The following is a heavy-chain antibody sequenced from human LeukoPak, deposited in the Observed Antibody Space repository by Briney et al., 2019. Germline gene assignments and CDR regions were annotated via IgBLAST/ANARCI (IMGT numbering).Heavy chain of an antibody. CDR2: ISGSGGST. CDR1: GFTFSSYV. V-gene: IGHV3-23*01. CDR3: AKMAVAGSHNWFDP. Sequence: PGGSLRLSCAASGFTFSSYVMSWVRQAPGKGREWVSGISGSGGSTYYADSVKGRFTISKDNSKNTVNLKMNSLRVEDTAVYYCAKMAVAGSHNWFDPWGQGTLVTVSS. J-gene: IGHJ5*02. D-gene: IGHD6-19*01.